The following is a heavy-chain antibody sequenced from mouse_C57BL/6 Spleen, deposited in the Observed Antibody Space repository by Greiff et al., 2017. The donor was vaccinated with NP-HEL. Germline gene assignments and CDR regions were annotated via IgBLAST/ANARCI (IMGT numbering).Heavy chain of an antibody. CDR2: ISGGGGNT. D-gene: IGHD4-1*01. Sequence: EVKVVESGGGLVKPGGSLKLSCAASGFTFSSYTMSWVRQTPEKRLEWVATISGGGGNTYYPDSVKGRFTISRDNAKNTLYLQMSSLRAEDTALYYCARRGWDVGFDYWGQGTTLTVSS. V-gene: IGHV5-9*01. CDR1: GFTFSSYT. CDR3: ARRGWDVGFDY. J-gene: IGHJ2*01.